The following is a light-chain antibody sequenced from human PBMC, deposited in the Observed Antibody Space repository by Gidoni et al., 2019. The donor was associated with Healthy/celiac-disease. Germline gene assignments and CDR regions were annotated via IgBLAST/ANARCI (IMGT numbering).Light chain of an antibody. CDR1: KLGDKY. CDR2: QDS. J-gene: IGLJ2*01. CDR3: QAWDSSTVV. V-gene: IGLV3-1*01. Sequence: SYELTQPPSVSVYPGQTASITCSGDKLGDKYACWYQQKPGQSPVLVIYQDSKRPSGIPERFSGSNSGNTATLTIGGTQAMDEADYYCQAWDSSTVVFGGGTKLTVL.